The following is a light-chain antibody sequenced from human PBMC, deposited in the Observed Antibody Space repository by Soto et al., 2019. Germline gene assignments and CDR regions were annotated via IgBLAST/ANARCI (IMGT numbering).Light chain of an antibody. CDR1: NIGSQS. CDR2: YDR. J-gene: IGLJ2*01. V-gene: IGLV3-21*04. Sequence: SYELTQPPSVSVAPGKTARIICGGNNIGSQSVHWYKQKPGQAPILVIYYDRERPSGIPERFSGSNSGNTATLTISRVEAGDEADYYCQVWHTTSDHHVVFGGGTKLTVL. CDR3: QVWHTTSDHHVV.